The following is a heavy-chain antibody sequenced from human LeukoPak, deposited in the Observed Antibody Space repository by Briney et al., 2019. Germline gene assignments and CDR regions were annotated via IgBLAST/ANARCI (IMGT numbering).Heavy chain of an antibody. CDR1: GYTFTSYD. CDR3: ARGQIDRGFDY. CDR2: MNPNSGNT. V-gene: IGHV1-8*01. Sequence: ASVKVSCKASGYTFTSYDINWVRQATGQGLEWMGWMNPNSGNTGYAQKFQGRVTMTRNTSISTAHMELSSLGPEDTAIYYCARGQIDRGFDYWGQGTLVTVPS. J-gene: IGHJ4*02.